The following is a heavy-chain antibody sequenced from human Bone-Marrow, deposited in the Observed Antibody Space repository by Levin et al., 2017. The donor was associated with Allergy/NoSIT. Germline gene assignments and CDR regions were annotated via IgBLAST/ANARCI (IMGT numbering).Heavy chain of an antibody. V-gene: IGHV3-66*01. J-gene: IGHJ4*02. CDR3: ARDQRVYSSSWYTFDY. Sequence: GESLKISCAASGFTVSSNYMSWVRQAPGKGLEWVSVIYSGGSTYYADSVKGRFTISRDNSKNTLYLQMNSLRAEDTAVYYCARDQRVYSSSWYTFDYWGQGTLVTVSS. CDR1: GFTVSSNY. CDR2: IYSGGST. D-gene: IGHD6-13*01.